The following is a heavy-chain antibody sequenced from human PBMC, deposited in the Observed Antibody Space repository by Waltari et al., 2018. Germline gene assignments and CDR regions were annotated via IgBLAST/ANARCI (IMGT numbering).Heavy chain of an antibody. CDR3: ARDNYHDRSGFSVGDY. D-gene: IGHD3-22*01. Sequence: EVQLVESGGNLVQPGGSLRLSCATSGFSFSSYSMHWVRQAPGSGLECISYIPVDISDEHYADSVRGGFTISIDNAKTSLYLQMNSLIAEDAAVYYCARDNYHDRSGFSVGDYWGQGTLVTVSS. V-gene: IGHV3-48*04. CDR1: GFSFSSYS. CDR2: IPVDISDE. J-gene: IGHJ4*02.